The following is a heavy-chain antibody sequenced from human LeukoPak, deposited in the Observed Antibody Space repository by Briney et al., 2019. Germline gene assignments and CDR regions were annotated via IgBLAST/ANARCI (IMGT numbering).Heavy chain of an antibody. D-gene: IGHD5-24*01. CDR3: ARHEEEDGYNAKTFDC. J-gene: IGHJ4*02. Sequence: SETLSLTCTVSGDSISSSGNFWGWVRQPPGTGLEWIASTYYSRNTYYNPSLKSRVTISVDTSKNQFSLKLSSVTAADTAVYYCARHEEEDGYNAKTFDCWGQGTLVTVSS. CDR2: TYYSRNT. CDR1: GDSISSSGNF. V-gene: IGHV4-39*01.